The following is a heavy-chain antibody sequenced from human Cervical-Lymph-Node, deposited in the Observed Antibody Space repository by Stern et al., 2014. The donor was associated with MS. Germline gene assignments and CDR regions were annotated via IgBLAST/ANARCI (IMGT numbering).Heavy chain of an antibody. D-gene: IGHD2-2*01. V-gene: IGHV1-69*06. CDR2: INPIIGTT. CDR1: GGTFINYA. CDR3: ARHLVVVSGAVGSFNYGLDV. J-gene: IGHJ6*02. Sequence: QVQLMQSGAEVKKSGSSVKVSCKASGGTFINYAISWVRQAPGQGLEWMGGINPIIGTTNNAQKFQGRTTITADKSTDTAYMELNSLRSEDTAIYYCARHLVVVSGAVGSFNYGLDVWGQGTTVTV.